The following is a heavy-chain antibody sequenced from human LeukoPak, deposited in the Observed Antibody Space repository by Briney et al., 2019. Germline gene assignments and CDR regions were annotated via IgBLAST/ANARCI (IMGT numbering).Heavy chain of an antibody. CDR1: GFTFSRYS. D-gene: IGHD1-26*01. CDR3: AKDLGRYRNNFFDY. CDR2: IIDSSSTI. J-gene: IGHJ4*02. V-gene: IGHV3-48*02. Sequence: TGGSLRLSCAASGFTFSRYSMNWVRQAPGKGLEWVSYIIDSSSTIYYADSVKGRFTISRDNAKNSLYLQMNSLRDEDTAVYYCAKDLGRYRNNFFDYWGQGNLVTVTS.